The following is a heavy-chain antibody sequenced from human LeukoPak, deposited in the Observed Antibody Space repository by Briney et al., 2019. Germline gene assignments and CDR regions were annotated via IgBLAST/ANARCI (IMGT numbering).Heavy chain of an antibody. D-gene: IGHD1-26*01. CDR3: ARDKGEPDAFDF. J-gene: IGHJ3*01. V-gene: IGHV3-30*12. CDR2: ISYDGSNK. Sequence: GGSLRLSCAASGFTFSSYGMHWVRQAPGKGLEWVAVISYDGSNKYYADSVKGRFTISRDNSKNTLYLQMNSLRVEDTAVYYCARDKGEPDAFDFWGQGTMVTVSS. CDR1: GFTFSSYG.